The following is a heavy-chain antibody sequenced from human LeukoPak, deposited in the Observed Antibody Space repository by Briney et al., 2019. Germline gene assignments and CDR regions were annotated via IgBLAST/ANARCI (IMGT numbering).Heavy chain of an antibody. Sequence: ASVKVSRKAFGYTFTNYHMYWVRQAPGQGLAWMGIINPSDGNTRNPHKFQGRVTMTRDTSTRTVYMELSSLRSEDTAVYYCARMMYCGSISCSYYYYYMDVWGKGTTVTVSS. D-gene: IGHD2-2*01. J-gene: IGHJ6*03. CDR3: ARMMYCGSISCSYYYYYMDV. CDR2: INPSDGNT. V-gene: IGHV1-46*01. CDR1: GYTFTNYH.